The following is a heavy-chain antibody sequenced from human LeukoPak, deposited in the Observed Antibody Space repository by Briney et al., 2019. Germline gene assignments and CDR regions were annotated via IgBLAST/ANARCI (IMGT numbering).Heavy chain of an antibody. J-gene: IGHJ4*02. D-gene: IGHD6-19*01. CDR2: IYHSGST. Sequence: SETLSLTCAVSGYSISSGYYWGWIRQPPGKGLEWIGSIYHSGSTYYNPSLKSRVTISVDTSKNQFSLKLSSVTAADTAVCYCARKQGSGWDFDYWGQGTLVTVSS. V-gene: IGHV4-38-2*01. CDR1: GYSISSGYY. CDR3: ARKQGSGWDFDY.